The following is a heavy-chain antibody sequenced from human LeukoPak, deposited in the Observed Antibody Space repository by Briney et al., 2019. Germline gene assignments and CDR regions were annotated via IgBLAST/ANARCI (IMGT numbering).Heavy chain of an antibody. Sequence: SETLSLTCTVSGGSITTSSYYWSWIRQSAGKGLEWIGRIYITGDTTYNPSLKSRVTMSLDTSKNQFSLKLSSVTAADTAVYYCAREQLGPNYYYYYYMDVWGKGTTVTVS. CDR3: AREQLGPNYYYYYYMDV. V-gene: IGHV4-61*02. CDR2: IYITGDT. CDR1: GGSITTSSYY. D-gene: IGHD6-6*01. J-gene: IGHJ6*03.